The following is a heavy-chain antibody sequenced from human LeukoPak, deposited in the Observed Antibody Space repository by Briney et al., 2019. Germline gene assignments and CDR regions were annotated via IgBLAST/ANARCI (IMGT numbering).Heavy chain of an antibody. CDR2: IIPIFGTA. CDR3: ARDESTMVRGVIPLGAFDI. J-gene: IGHJ3*02. Sequence: ASVKVSCKASGGTFSSYAISWVRQAPGQGLEWMGGIIPIFGTANYAQKFQGRVTITADESTSTAYMELSSLRSEDTAVYYCARDESTMVRGVIPLGAFDIWGQGTMVTVSS. CDR1: GGTFSSYA. D-gene: IGHD3-10*01. V-gene: IGHV1-69*13.